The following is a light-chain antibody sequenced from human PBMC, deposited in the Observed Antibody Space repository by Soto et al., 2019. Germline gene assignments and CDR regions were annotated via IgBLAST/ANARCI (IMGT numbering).Light chain of an antibody. CDR1: ESVAGH. CDR3: QQYNNWPRT. CDR2: GAS. J-gene: IGKJ1*01. Sequence: EILMTQSPATLSVSPGERATLSCRASESVAGHLAWYQQKPGQAPRLLIYGASTRATGIPARFSGSGSGTEFTLTISSLQSEDFAVYYCQQYNNWPRTFGQGTKVDIK. V-gene: IGKV3-15*01.